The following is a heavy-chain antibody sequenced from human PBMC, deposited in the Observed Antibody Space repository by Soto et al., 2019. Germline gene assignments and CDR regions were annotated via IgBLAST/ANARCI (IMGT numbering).Heavy chain of an antibody. CDR2: IYHSGST. D-gene: IGHD3-22*01. V-gene: IGHV4-30-2*01. CDR1: GGSISSGGYS. Sequence: SDTLSLTCAVSGGSISSGGYSWSWIRQPPGKGLEWIGYIYHSGSTYYNPSLKSRVTISVDRSKNQFSLKLSSVTAADTAVYYCARGSDYYDSSGYYYGSQYFQHWGQGTLVTVSS. CDR3: ARGSDYYDSSGYYYGSQYFQH. J-gene: IGHJ1*01.